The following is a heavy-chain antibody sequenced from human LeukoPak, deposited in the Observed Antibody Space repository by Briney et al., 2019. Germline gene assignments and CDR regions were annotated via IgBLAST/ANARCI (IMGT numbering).Heavy chain of an antibody. V-gene: IGHV1-2*02. Sequence: GASVKVSCKASGYAFTDYYMHWVRQAPGQGLEWMGWINPNGGATEYAQRFQGRVTMTRDTSIRTAYLDLSRLTSDDTAVYYCARDIPNSGYGGGYWGQGTLVTVSS. D-gene: IGHD3-22*01. CDR3: ARDIPNSGYGGGY. CDR1: GYAFTDYY. J-gene: IGHJ4*02. CDR2: INPNGGAT.